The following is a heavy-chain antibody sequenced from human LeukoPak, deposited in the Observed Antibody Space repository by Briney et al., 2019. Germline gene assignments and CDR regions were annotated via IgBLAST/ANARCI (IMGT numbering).Heavy chain of an antibody. CDR3: ATRRDGYNSLGY. CDR1: GYTFTSYG. CDR2: ISAYNGNT. V-gene: IGHV1-18*01. D-gene: IGHD5-24*01. Sequence: ASVKVSCKASGYTFTSYGISWVRQAPGQGLEWMGWISAYNGNTNYAQKLQGRVTMTRDMSTSTVYMELSSLRSEDTAVYYCATRRDGYNSLGYWGQGTLVTVSS. J-gene: IGHJ4*02.